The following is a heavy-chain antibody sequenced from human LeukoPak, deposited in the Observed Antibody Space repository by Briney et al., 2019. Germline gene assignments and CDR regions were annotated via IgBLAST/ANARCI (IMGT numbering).Heavy chain of an antibody. D-gene: IGHD3-22*01. CDR2: IDHSGST. J-gene: IGHJ6*02. CDR3: ASLAKRYYDSSGYYYGMDV. CDR1: GGYFSGYY. Sequence: PSETLSLTCAVYGGYFSGYYWSWIRQRPGKGLEWIGEIDHSGSTNYNPSLKSRVTISVDTSKNQFSLKLSSVTAADTAVYYCASLAKRYYDSSGYYYGMDVWGQGTTVTVSS. V-gene: IGHV4-34*01.